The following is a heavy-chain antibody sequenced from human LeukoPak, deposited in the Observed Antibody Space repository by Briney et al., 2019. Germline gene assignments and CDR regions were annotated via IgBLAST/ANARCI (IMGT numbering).Heavy chain of an antibody. CDR2: IKQDGSEK. D-gene: IGHD1-26*01. CDR3: ATPIVGATTLKVAFDI. J-gene: IGHJ3*02. CDR1: GFTFSSYW. Sequence: QPGGSLRLSCAASGFTFSSYWMSWVRQAPGKGLEWVANIKQDGSEKYYVDSVKGRFTIPRDNAKNSLYLQMNSLRAEDTAVYYCATPIVGATTLKVAFDIWGQGTMVTVSS. V-gene: IGHV3-7*01.